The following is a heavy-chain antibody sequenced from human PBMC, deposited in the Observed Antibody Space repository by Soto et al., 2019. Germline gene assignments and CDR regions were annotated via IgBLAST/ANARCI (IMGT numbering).Heavy chain of an antibody. CDR1: GGSVSSNSYS. J-gene: IGHJ4*02. CDR3: ARVRISTVSTTYYFDY. D-gene: IGHD4-17*01. V-gene: IGHV4-39*01. CDR2: IYSTENT. Sequence: PSETLSLTCTVSGGSVSSNSYSWGWIRQSPGKGLEWIGTIYSTENTYYHPSLLGRVTISVDTSMNELSLRLSSVTAADTAVYYCARVRISTVSTTYYFDYWGQGTLVTVSS.